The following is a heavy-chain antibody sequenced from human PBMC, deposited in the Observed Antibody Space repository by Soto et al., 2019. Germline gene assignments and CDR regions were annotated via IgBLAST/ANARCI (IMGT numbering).Heavy chain of an antibody. CDR2: ISGSGGST. J-gene: IGHJ4*02. V-gene: IGHV3-23*01. D-gene: IGHD3-16*01. Sequence: PGGSLRLSCAASGFTFSSYAMSWVRQAPGKGLEWVSAISGSGGSTYYADSVKGRFTISRDNSENTLYLQMNSLRAEDTAVYYCAKSDYIWGTPPDYWGQGTLVTVSS. CDR3: AKSDYIWGTPPDY. CDR1: GFTFSSYA.